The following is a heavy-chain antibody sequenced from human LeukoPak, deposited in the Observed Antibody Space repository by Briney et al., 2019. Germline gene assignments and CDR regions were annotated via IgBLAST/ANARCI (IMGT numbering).Heavy chain of an antibody. V-gene: IGHV4-34*01. J-gene: IGHJ4*02. D-gene: IGHD3-3*01. CDR2: INHSGST. CDR3: ARGFLPYYDFWSGYFGLANTNPHYFDY. Sequence: SETLSLTCAVYGGSFSGYYWSWIRQPPGKGLEWIGEINHSGSTNYNPSLKSRVTISVDTSKNQFSLKLSSVTAADTAVYYCARGFLPYYDFWSGYFGLANTNPHYFDYWGQGTLVTVSS. CDR1: GGSFSGYY.